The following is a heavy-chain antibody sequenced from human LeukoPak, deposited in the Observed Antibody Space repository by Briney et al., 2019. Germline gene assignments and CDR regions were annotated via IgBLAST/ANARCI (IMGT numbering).Heavy chain of an antibody. V-gene: IGHV4-59*11. CDR2: SYYSGST. D-gene: IGHD4-17*01. Sequence: SETLSLTCTVSGGSISYQYWAWIRQPPGKRLEWIGYSYYSGSTTYSPSLKSRVTISVDTSNNLFSLELRSVSAAVTAAYYCARGRGDYKSPNWFDSWGQGILVTVSS. CDR1: GGSISYQY. J-gene: IGHJ5*01. CDR3: ARGRGDYKSPNWFDS.